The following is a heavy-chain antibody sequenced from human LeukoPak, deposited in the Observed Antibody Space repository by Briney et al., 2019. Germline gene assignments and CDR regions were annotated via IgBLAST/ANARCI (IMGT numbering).Heavy chain of an antibody. CDR3: AKTIQWPYYFDY. Sequence: QPGGSLRLSCAASGFTFSSYAMSWVRQAPEKGLEWVSAISGSGGSTYYADSVKGRFTISRDNSKNTLYLQMNSLRAEDTAVYYCAKTIQWPYYFDYWGQGTLVTVSS. D-gene: IGHD6-19*01. CDR2: ISGSGGST. V-gene: IGHV3-23*01. CDR1: GFTFSSYA. J-gene: IGHJ4*02.